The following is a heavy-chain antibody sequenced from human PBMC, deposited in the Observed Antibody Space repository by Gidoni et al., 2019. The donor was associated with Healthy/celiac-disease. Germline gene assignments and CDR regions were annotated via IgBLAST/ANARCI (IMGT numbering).Heavy chain of an antibody. J-gene: IGHJ4*02. CDR1: GFTFSSYS. V-gene: IGHV3-21*01. Sequence: EVQLVESGGGLVKPGGSLRLSCAASGFTFSSYSMNWVRQAPGKGLEGVSSSSSSSSYIYYADSVKGRFTISRDNAKNSLYLQMNSLRAEDTAVYYCARDSDYGDYLTDYWGQGTLVTVSS. D-gene: IGHD4-17*01. CDR2: SSSSSSYI. CDR3: ARDSDYGDYLTDY.